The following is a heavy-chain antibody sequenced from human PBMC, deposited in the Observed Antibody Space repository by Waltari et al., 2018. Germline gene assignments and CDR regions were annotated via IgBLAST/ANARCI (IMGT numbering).Heavy chain of an antibody. CDR3: AKAGTMVRGGMDV. V-gene: IGHV3-9*03. J-gene: IGHJ6*04. CDR1: GFTFDDYA. Sequence: EVQLVESGGGLVQPGRSLRLSCAASGFTFDDYAMHWVRQAPGKGRVWGSGISWNSGSIGYADSVKGRFTISRDNAKNSLYLQMNSLRAEDMALYYCAKAGTMVRGGMDVWGKGTTVTISS. CDR2: ISWNSGSI. D-gene: IGHD3-10*01.